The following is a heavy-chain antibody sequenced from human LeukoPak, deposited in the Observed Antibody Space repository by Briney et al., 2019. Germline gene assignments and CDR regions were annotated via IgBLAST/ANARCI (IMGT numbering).Heavy chain of an antibody. V-gene: IGHV4-30-4*01. Sequence: SQTLSLTCTVSGGSISSGDYYWSWIRQPPGKGLEWIGYIYYSGSTYYNPSLKSRVTISVDTSKNQFSLKLSSVTAADTAVYYCARVPRTGRIAAAGLDYWGQGTLVTVSS. CDR3: ARVPRTGRIAAAGLDY. CDR2: IYYSGST. J-gene: IGHJ4*02. CDR1: GGSISSGDYY. D-gene: IGHD6-13*01.